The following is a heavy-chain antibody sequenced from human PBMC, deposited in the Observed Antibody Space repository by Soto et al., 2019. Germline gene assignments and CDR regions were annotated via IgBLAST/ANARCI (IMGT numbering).Heavy chain of an antibody. J-gene: IGHJ3*02. D-gene: IGHD1-26*01. CDR1: GFTFSSYE. V-gene: IGHV3-48*03. Sequence: EVQLVESGGGLVQPGGSLRLSCGASGFTFSSYEMNWVRQAPGKGLEWVSYISSSGSTIYYADSVTGRFTISRDNAKNSLYLQMNSLRAEDTGVYYCARDSDVDAFDIWGQGTMVTVSS. CDR3: ARDSDVDAFDI. CDR2: ISSSGSTI.